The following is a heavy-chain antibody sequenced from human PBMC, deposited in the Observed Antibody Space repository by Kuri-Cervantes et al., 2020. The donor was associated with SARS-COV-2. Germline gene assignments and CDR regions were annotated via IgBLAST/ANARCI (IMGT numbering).Heavy chain of an antibody. CDR1: GFTVNTYS. CDR3: VREGFGSSSHNYGTDV. J-gene: IGHJ6*02. Sequence: GESLKISCAASGFTVNTYSMNWVRQVPGKGLEWLSYISSSSSPIFYADSVEGRFTISRDNVENSLYLQMNSLRPQDTAVYYCVREGFGSSSHNYGTDVWGQGTTVTVSS. D-gene: IGHD6-6*01. V-gene: IGHV3-48*01. CDR2: ISSSSSPI.